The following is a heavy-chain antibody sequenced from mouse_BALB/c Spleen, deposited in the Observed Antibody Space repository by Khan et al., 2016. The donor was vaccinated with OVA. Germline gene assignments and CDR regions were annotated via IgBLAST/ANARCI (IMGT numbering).Heavy chain of an antibody. CDR3: ARGYFGNYEFVY. CDR2: IFPGTGTT. J-gene: IGHJ3*01. V-gene: IGHV1S132*01. CDR1: GYTFPSYW. Sequence: VQLQESGAELVKPGTSVKLSCKTSGYTFPSYWIQWVKQRPGQGLGWIGQIFPGTGTTYYNENFKDKATLTVDTSSNSAYMQLTSLTSDDSAVYFCARGYFGNYEFVYWGQGTLVTVSP. D-gene: IGHD2-1*01.